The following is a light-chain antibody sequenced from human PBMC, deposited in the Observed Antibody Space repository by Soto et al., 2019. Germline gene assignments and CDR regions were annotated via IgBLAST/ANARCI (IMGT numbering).Light chain of an antibody. CDR1: SSDVGSYNL. Sequence: QSALTQTASVSGSPGQSITISCTGTSSDVGSYNLVSWYQQHPGKAPKLMIYEVSKRPSGVSNRFSGSKSGNTASLTISGLQVEDEADYYCCSYAGSSTLVFGGGTKVTVL. CDR3: CSYAGSSTLV. V-gene: IGLV2-23*02. CDR2: EVS. J-gene: IGLJ2*01.